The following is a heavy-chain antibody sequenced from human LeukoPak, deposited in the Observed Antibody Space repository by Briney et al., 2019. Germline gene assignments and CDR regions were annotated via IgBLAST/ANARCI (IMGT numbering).Heavy chain of an antibody. CDR2: ISGSGGST. Sequence: GGSLRLSCAASGFTFSSYAMSWVRQAPGKGLEWVSAISGSGGSTYYADSVKGRFTISRDNSKNTLYLQMNSLRAEDTAEYYCAKTYYGSGLPDYYFDYWGQGTLVTVSS. D-gene: IGHD3-10*01. CDR3: AKTYYGSGLPDYYFDY. CDR1: GFTFSSYA. V-gene: IGHV3-23*01. J-gene: IGHJ4*02.